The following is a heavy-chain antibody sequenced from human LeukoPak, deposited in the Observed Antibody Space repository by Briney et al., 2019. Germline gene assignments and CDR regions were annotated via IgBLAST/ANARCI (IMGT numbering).Heavy chain of an antibody. CDR1: GFTFSTYW. V-gene: IGHV3-7*01. J-gene: IGHJ4*02. CDR3: ARDCGGSLDY. D-gene: IGHD1-26*01. CDR2: IKGDESAK. Sequence: GGSLRLSCAASGFTFSTYWMAWVRQAPGKGLEWVANIKGDESAKHQADSVKGRFTISRDNAQNSVYLQMSSLKGEDTAVYYWARDCGGSLDYLGQGTLVTVSS.